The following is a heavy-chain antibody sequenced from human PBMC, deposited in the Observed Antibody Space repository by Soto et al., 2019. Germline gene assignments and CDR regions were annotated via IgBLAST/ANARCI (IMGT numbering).Heavy chain of an antibody. V-gene: IGHV3-30-3*01. D-gene: IGHD3-22*01. J-gene: IGHJ4*02. CDR2: ISYDGSDK. CDR3: ARVFYGYYDIGVYSGSPAF. Sequence: GGSLRLSCAASGFTFSSYAMHWVRQAPGKGLEWVALISYDGSDKDYADSVKGRFTISRDNSRNTLFLQMNSLRAEDTAVYYFARVFYGYYDIGVYSGSPAFGARGPRVPVSS. CDR1: GFTFSSYA.